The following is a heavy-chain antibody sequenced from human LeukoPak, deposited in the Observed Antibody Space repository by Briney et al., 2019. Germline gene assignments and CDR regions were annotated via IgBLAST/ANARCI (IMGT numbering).Heavy chain of an antibody. J-gene: IGHJ4*02. CDR3: ARDSDPVAGTWFDY. Sequence: GASVKVSCKASGYTFTSYGISWVRQAPGQGLEWMGWISAYNGNTNYAQKLQGRVTMTTDTSTSTVYMELSSLRSEDTAVYYCARDSDPVAGTWFDYWGQGTLVTVSS. CDR2: ISAYNGNT. V-gene: IGHV1-18*01. CDR1: GYTFTSYG. D-gene: IGHD6-19*01.